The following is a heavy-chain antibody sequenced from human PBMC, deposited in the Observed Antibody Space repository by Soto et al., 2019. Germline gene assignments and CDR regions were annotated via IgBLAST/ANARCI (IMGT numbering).Heavy chain of an antibody. CDR3: AAGQGFGELPPSYGMDV. J-gene: IGHJ6*02. D-gene: IGHD3-10*01. CDR2: IVVGSGNT. Sequence: QMPLVQSGPEVKKPGTSVKVSCKASGFTFTSSAVQWVRQARGQRLEWIGWIVVGSGNTNYAQKFQERVTITRDMSTSTAYMELSSLRSEDTAVYYCAAGQGFGELPPSYGMDVWGQGTTVTVSS. V-gene: IGHV1-58*01. CDR1: GFTFTSSA.